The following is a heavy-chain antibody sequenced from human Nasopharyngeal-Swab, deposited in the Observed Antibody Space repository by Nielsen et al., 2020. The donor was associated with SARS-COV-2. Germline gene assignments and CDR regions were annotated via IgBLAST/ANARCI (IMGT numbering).Heavy chain of an antibody. J-gene: IGHJ6*03. D-gene: IGHD2-2*02. V-gene: IGHV1-8*01. CDR1: GYTFTSYD. CDR2: MNPNSGNT. Sequence: ASVKVSCKASGYTFTSYDINWVRQATGQGLEWMGWMNPNSGNTGYAQKFQGRVTMTRNTSISTAYMELSSLRSEDTAVYYCARAEEGVVVPAAIMGGTYYYYYMDVWGKGTTVTVSS. CDR3: ARAEEGVVVPAAIMGGTYYYYYMDV.